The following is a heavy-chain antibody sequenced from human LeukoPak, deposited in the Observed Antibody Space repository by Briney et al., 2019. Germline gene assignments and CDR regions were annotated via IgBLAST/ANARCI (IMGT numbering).Heavy chain of an antibody. CDR1: GFIFSNYG. CDR2: ISGSGGST. CDR3: AREWELIDY. D-gene: IGHD1-26*01. Sequence: GGSLRLSCAASGFIFSNYGMSWVRQAPGKGLEWVSAISGSGGSTYYADSVKGRFTISRDNSKNTLYLQMNSLRAEDTAVYYCAREWELIDYWGQGTLVTVSS. V-gene: IGHV3-23*01. J-gene: IGHJ4*02.